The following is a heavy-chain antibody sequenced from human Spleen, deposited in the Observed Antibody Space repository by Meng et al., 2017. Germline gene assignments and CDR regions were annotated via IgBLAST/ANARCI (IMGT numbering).Heavy chain of an antibody. CDR2: INHSGST. V-gene: IGHV4-34*01. CDR3: ARGPTTMAHDFDY. J-gene: IGHJ4*02. Sequence: LQQWRARLLKPSETLSLTCVVSGGSFSDYDWSWIRQPPGKGLEWIGEINHSGSTNYNPSLESRATISVDTSQNNLSLKLSSVTAADSAVYYCARGPTTMAHDFDYWGQGTLVTVSS. D-gene: IGHD4-11*01. CDR1: GGSFSDYD.